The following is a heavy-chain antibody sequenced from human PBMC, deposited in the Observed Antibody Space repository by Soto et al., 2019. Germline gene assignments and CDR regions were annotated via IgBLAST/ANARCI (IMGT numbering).Heavy chain of an antibody. CDR3: AKDRQYPRDYFHY. V-gene: IGHV3-23*01. Sequence: PRWSLRLSCLVSVFTVTSNGVSWLRQAPGKGLEWVSAISPNGQGIWYADSVKGRFTISRDISRNTVFLQMDSLRAEDTAVYYCAKDRQYPRDYFHYWGQGTLVTVSS. J-gene: IGHJ4*02. D-gene: IGHD4-4*01. CDR2: ISPNGQGI. CDR1: VFTVTSNG.